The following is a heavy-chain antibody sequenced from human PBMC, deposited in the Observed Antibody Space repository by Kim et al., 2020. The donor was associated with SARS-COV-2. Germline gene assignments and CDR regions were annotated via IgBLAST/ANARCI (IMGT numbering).Heavy chain of an antibody. D-gene: IGHD2-15*01. CDR3: TTERGYCSGGSCYEDAFDI. V-gene: IGHV3-15*01. J-gene: IGHJ3*02. Sequence: GGSLRLSCAASGFTFSNPWMSWVRQAPGKGLEWVGRIKSKTDGGTTDYAAPVKGRFTISRDDSKNTLYLQMNSLKTEDTAVYYCTTERGYCSGGSCYEDAFDIWGQGTMVTVSS. CDR2: IKSKTDGGTT. CDR1: GFTFSNPW.